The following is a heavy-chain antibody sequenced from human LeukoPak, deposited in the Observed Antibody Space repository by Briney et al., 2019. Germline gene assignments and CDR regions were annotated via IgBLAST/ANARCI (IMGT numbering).Heavy chain of an antibody. V-gene: IGHV3-48*01. CDR2: ISSSSSTI. CDR1: GFTFSSYS. Sequence: GGSLRLSCAASGFTFSSYSMNWVRQAPGKGLEWVSYISSSSSTIYYADSVKGRFTISRDNAKNSLYLQMNSLRAEDTAVYYCARVGLEWALDYWGQGTLVTVSS. D-gene: IGHD3-3*01. CDR3: ARVGLEWALDY. J-gene: IGHJ4*02.